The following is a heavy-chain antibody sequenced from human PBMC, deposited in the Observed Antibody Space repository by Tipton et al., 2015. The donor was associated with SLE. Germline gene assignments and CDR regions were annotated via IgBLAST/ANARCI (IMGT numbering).Heavy chain of an antibody. D-gene: IGHD2-2*01. Sequence: TLSLTCAVYGGSFSGYYWSWIRQPPGKGLEWIGEINHSGSTNYNPSLKSRVTISVDTSKNQFSVKLSSVTAADTAVYYCARQDGDIVVVPAASPFGYWGQGTLVTVSS. V-gene: IGHV4-34*01. CDR3: ARQDGDIVVVPAASPFGY. CDR2: INHSGST. J-gene: IGHJ4*02. CDR1: GGSFSGYY.